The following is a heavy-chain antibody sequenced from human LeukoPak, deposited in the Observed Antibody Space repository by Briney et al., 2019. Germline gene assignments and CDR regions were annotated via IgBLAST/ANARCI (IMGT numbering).Heavy chain of an antibody. J-gene: IGHJ4*02. Sequence: SETLSLTCTVSGGPISSSSYYWGWIRQPPGKGLEWIGSIYYSGSTYYNPSLKSRVTISVDTSKNQFSLKLSSVTAADTAVYYCARQNYDFWSGYSSPTLDYWGQGTLVTVSS. V-gene: IGHV4-39*01. CDR1: GGPISSSSYY. D-gene: IGHD3-3*01. CDR3: ARQNYDFWSGYSSPTLDY. CDR2: IYYSGST.